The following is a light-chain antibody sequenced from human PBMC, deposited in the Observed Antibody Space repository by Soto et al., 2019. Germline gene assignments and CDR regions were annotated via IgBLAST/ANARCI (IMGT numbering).Light chain of an antibody. J-gene: IGKJ1*01. V-gene: IGKV3D-20*02. CDR3: QQRSNWPWT. CDR2: AAS. Sequence: EIVSTQSPGTLSLSPGERATLSCRASQSVSSSHLAWYQHKPGQAPRLLIYAASNRATGIPTRFSGSGSGTDFTLTISSLEPEDFAVYYCQQRSNWPWTFGQGTKVDI. CDR1: QSVSSSH.